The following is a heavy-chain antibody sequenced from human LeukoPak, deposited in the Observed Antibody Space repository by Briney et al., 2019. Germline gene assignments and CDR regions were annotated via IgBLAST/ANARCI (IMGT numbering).Heavy chain of an antibody. CDR2: ISYDGSNK. J-gene: IGHJ4*02. V-gene: IGHV3-30*04. Sequence: GGSLRLSCAASGFTFSSYAMHWVRQAPGKGLEWVAVISYDGSNKYYADSVKGRFTISRDNSKNTLYLQMNSLRAEDTAVYYRARRGGYCSSTSCYGGYFDYWGQGTLVTVSS. CDR3: ARRGGYCSSTSCYGGYFDY. CDR1: GFTFSSYA. D-gene: IGHD2-2*01.